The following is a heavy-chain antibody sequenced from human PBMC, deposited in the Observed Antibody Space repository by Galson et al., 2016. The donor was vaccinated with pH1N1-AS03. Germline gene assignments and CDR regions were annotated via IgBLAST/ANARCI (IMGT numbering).Heavy chain of an antibody. CDR2: INEDGNVD. D-gene: IGHD6-19*01. CDR3: ARVMIGVTGDVLDR. Sequence: SLRLSCAASGFTFSSYGMHWVRQAPGKGLEWVANINEDGNVDQYVDSVKGRFTISRDNGQNSVFLQMNSLRAEDAAVYFCARVMIGVTGDVLDRWGQGTLVTVSS. CDR1: GFTFSSYG. J-gene: IGHJ5*02. V-gene: IGHV3-7*01.